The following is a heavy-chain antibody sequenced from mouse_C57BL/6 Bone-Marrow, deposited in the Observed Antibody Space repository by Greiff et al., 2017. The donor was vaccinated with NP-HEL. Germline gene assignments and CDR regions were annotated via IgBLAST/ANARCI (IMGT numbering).Heavy chain of an antibody. D-gene: IGHD2-2*01. J-gene: IGHJ4*01. CDR2: IYPRDGST. V-gene: IGHV1-85*01. CDR3: ARGVVTTGYYAMDY. CDR1: GYTFTSYD. Sequence: QVQLQQSGPELVKPGASVKLSCKASGYTFTSYDINLVKQRPGQGLEWIGWIYPRDGSTKYNEKFKGKATLTVDTSSSTAYMELHSLTSEDSAVYFCARGVVTTGYYAMDYWGQGTSVTVSS.